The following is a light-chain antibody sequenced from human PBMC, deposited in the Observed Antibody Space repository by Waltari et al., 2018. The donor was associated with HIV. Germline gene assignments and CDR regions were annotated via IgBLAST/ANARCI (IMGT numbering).Light chain of an antibody. V-gene: IGLV2-8*01. J-gene: IGLJ2*01. CDR1: SSDIGAYDL. CDR3: SSYGDNIRVL. CDR2: EVS. Sequence: QSALTQPPSASGSLGQSVTISSPGSSSDIGAYDLVSWFQQHPNNAPKLLLYEVSKRPSGVPDRFSGSRSGETAFLSVSGLQPDDTAAYFCSSYGDNIRVLFGGGTNLTVL.